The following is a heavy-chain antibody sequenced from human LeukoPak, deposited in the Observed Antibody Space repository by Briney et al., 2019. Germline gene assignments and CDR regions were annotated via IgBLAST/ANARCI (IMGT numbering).Heavy chain of an antibody. CDR1: GFTFSYYS. J-gene: IGHJ5*02. Sequence: GSLRLSCAASGFTFSYYSMNWVRQAPGKGLEWVSSISSSSTYIFYADSVKGRFTISRDNAKNSLYLQMNSLRAEDTAVYYCARALSDGSGGYYTLRWFDPWGQGTLVTVSS. V-gene: IGHV3-21*01. D-gene: IGHD3-10*01. CDR3: ARALSDGSGGYYTLRWFDP. CDR2: ISSSSTYI.